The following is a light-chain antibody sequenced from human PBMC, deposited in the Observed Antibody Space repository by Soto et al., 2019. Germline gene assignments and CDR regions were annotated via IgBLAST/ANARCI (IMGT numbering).Light chain of an antibody. J-gene: IGKJ1*01. CDR3: QQYNNAPRT. CDR2: EAS. Sequence: SHSPLSASLGSRVSLPCRSSQRIMSWLAWYQQKPGKAPKLLIYEASSLERGVPSRFSGSGSGTDLTLTISSLQPEDVATYYCQQYNNAPRTFGQGTKVDIK. CDR1: QRIMSW. V-gene: IGKV1-5*01.